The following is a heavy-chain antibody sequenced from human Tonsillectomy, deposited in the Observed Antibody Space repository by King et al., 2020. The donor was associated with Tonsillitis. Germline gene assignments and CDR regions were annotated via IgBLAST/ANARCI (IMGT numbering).Heavy chain of an antibody. CDR3: AKTHQGFFDY. Sequence: VQLVESGGGLVQPGGSLRLSCAASGFTFSSYAMSWVRQAPGKGLEWVSTISGGGDSTYYADSVKGRFTISVDNSKSTLYLQLNSLRDEDTAVYYCAKTHQGFFDYWGQGTLVTVSS. V-gene: IGHV3-23*04. CDR1: GFTFSSYA. J-gene: IGHJ4*02. CDR2: ISGGGDST.